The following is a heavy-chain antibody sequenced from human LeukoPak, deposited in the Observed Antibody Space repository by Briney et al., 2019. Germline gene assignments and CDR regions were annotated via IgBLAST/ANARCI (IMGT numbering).Heavy chain of an antibody. CDR3: ARKSRDGYNLEASPNYFDY. D-gene: IGHD5-24*01. CDR1: GYTFTSYY. V-gene: IGHV1-46*01. CDR2: INPSGGST. Sequence: GASVKVSCKASGYTFTSYYMHWVRQAPGQGLEWMGLINPSGGSTSYAQKFQGRVTMTRDMSTSTVYMELSSLRSEDTAVYYCARKSRDGYNLEASPNYFDYWGQGTLVTVSS. J-gene: IGHJ4*02.